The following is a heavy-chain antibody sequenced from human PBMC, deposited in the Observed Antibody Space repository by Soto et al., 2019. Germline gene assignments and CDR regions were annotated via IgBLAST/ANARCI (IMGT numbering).Heavy chain of an antibody. D-gene: IGHD3-10*01. CDR3: AKVDRRILWFGELLGSHFDY. CDR1: GFTFSSYA. CDR2: ISGSGGST. Sequence: GGSLRLSCAASGFTFSSYAMSWVRQAPGKGLEWVSAISGSGGSTYYADSVKGRFTISRDNSKNTLYLQMNGLRAEETAVYYCAKVDRRILWFGELLGSHFDYWGQGTLVTVSS. J-gene: IGHJ4*02. V-gene: IGHV3-23*01.